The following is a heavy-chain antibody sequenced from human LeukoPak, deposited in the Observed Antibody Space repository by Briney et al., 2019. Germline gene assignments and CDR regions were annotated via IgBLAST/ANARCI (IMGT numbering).Heavy chain of an antibody. D-gene: IGHD1-26*01. J-gene: IGHJ4*02. CDR1: GFTVSSNY. CDR3: AAGRGAKVLPAAFDY. V-gene: IGHV3-66*01. Sequence: PGGSLRLSCAASGFTVSSNYMSWVRQAPGKGLEWVSVIYSGGSTYYADSVKGRFTISRDNSKNTLYLQMNSLRAEDTAVYYCAAGRGAKVLPAAFDYWGQGTLVTVSS. CDR2: IYSGGST.